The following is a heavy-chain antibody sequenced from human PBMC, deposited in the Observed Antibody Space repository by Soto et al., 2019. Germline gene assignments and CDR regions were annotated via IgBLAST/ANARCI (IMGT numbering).Heavy chain of an antibody. Sequence: LRLSCAASGSTISSYWMHWVRQAPGKGLVWVARINSDGSSTSYADSVKGRFTISRDNAKNTLYLQMDSLRVEDTAVYYCCRAVERVGATRYFDHWGQGTRVTVSS. V-gene: IGHV3-74*01. CDR2: INSDGSST. CDR3: CRAVERVGATRYFDH. CDR1: GSTISSYW. D-gene: IGHD1-26*01. J-gene: IGHJ4*02.